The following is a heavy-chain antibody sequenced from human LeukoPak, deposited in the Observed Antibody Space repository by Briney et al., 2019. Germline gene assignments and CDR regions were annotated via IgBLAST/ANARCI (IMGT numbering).Heavy chain of an antibody. Sequence: GGSLRLSCAASGFTFSSYARSWVRQAPGKGLEWVSAVSGSGGSTYYADSVKGRFTISRDNSKNTLYLQMNSLRAEDTALYYCAKSRLSGINDAFDIWGQGTMVTVSS. J-gene: IGHJ3*02. V-gene: IGHV3-23*01. CDR2: VSGSGGST. CDR1: GFTFSSYA. D-gene: IGHD3-3*01. CDR3: AKSRLSGINDAFDI.